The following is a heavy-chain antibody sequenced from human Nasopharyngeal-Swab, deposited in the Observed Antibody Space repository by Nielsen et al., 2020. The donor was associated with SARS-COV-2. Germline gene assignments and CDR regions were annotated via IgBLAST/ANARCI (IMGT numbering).Heavy chain of an antibody. CDR1: RFTLSSFW. D-gene: IGHD3-9*01. Sequence: GESLKISCAASRFTLSSFWMNWVRQAPGEGLVWVSRIKTDGSSTIYADSVKGRFTISRGNAKSTLYLQMNSLRDEDTAVYYCARETVLGGNYFFDYWGPGTLVTVSS. J-gene: IGHJ4*02. V-gene: IGHV3-74*01. CDR2: IKTDGSST. CDR3: ARETVLGGNYFFDY.